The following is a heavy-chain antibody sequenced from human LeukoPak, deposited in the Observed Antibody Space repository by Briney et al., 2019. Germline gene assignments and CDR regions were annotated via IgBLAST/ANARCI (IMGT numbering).Heavy chain of an antibody. CDR2: ISGSGYNS. CDR1: GFTFSSYA. D-gene: IGHD3-3*01. V-gene: IGHV3-23*01. J-gene: IGHJ3*02. Sequence: GGSLRLSCAASGFTFSSYAMTWVRQAPGKGLEWVSAISGSGYNSYYADSVKGRFTISRDNSKNTLFLQMNSLRGEDTAIYYCAKWMVRRDFWSGAFDIWGRGTMVTV. CDR3: AKWMVRRDFWSGAFDI.